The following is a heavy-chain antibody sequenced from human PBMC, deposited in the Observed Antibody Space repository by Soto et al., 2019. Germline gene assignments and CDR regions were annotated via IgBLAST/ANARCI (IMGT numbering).Heavy chain of an antibody. CDR3: ASVSGSNYDFWSGYYTNSWFDP. D-gene: IGHD3-3*01. V-gene: IGHV4-59*08. CDR1: GASISGYY. J-gene: IGHJ5*02. Sequence: SETLSLTCTVSGASISGYYWSWIRQPPGKGLEWIGFIYYSGSTTYNPSLKSRDTISVDTSKNQFSMKMSSVTAADTAEYYCASVSGSNYDFWSGYYTNSWFDPWGQGTLVTVSS. CDR2: IYYSGST.